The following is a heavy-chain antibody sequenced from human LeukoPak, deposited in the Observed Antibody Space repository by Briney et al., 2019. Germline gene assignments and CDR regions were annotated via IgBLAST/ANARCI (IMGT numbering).Heavy chain of an antibody. V-gene: IGHV3-74*01. CDR2: IDSDGSGT. CDR1: GFTFSPYW. Sequence: PGGSLRLSCAASGFTFSPYWMHWVRQAPGKGLVWVSRIDSDGSGTTYADSVKGRFTISRDNAKNTLYLHMNSLRAEDTGVYYCARERTSGWDAFDTWGQGTLVTVSS. CDR3: ARERTSGWDAFDT. D-gene: IGHD6-19*01. J-gene: IGHJ5*02.